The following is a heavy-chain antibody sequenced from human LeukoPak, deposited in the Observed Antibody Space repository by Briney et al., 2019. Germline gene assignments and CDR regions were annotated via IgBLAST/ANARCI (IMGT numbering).Heavy chain of an antibody. CDR1: GGTFSSYT. CDR2: IIPILGIA. Sequence: SVKVSCKASGGTFSSYTISWVRQAPGQGLEWMGRIIPILGIANNEQKFQGRVTITADKSTSTAYMGLSSLRSEDTAVYYCARPGYSGDDFGYWGQGTLVTVSS. V-gene: IGHV1-69*02. D-gene: IGHD5-12*01. J-gene: IGHJ4*02. CDR3: ARPGYSGDDFGY.